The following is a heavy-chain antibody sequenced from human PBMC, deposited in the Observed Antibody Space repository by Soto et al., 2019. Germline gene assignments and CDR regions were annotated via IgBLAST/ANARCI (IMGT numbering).Heavy chain of an antibody. CDR3: ARESYYDSSGYYLDS. CDR1: GGSISSYD. V-gene: IGHV4-4*07. J-gene: IGHJ4*02. Sequence: SETLSLSCTVSGGSISSYDRSWIRQPAGKGLEWIGRIYTSGSTNYNPSLKSRVTMSVDTSKNQFSLKMSSVTAAETAVYYCARESYYDSSGYYLDSGGQGTLVTVSS. CDR2: IYTSGST. D-gene: IGHD3-22*01.